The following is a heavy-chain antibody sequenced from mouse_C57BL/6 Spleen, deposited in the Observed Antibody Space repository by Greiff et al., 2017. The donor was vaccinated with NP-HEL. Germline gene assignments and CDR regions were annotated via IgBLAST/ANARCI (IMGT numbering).Heavy chain of an antibody. CDR3: ARHDGNYADY. J-gene: IGHJ2*01. V-gene: IGHV5-6*01. CDR1: GFTFSSYG. D-gene: IGHD2-3*01. CDR2: ISSGGSYT. Sequence: EVQLVESGGDLVKPGGSLKLSCAASGFTFSSYGMSWVRQTPDKRLEWVATISSGGSYTYYPDSVKGRFTISRDNAKNTLYLQMSSLKSEDTAMYYCARHDGNYADYWGQGTTLTVSS.